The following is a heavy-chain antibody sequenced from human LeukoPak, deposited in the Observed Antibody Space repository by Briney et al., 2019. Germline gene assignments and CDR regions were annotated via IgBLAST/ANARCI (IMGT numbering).Heavy chain of an antibody. D-gene: IGHD3-10*01. CDR2: ISGSGSNT. CDR3: AKDLLSTSGSYYYY. CDR1: GFTFSSYA. J-gene: IGHJ4*02. Sequence: GRSLRLSCAASGFTFSSYAMTWVRQAPGKGLEWVSTISGSGSNTYYADAVKGRFTISRDNSKNTLYLQMHSLRAEDTAVYYCAKDLLSTSGSYYYYWGQGTLVTVSS. V-gene: IGHV3-23*01.